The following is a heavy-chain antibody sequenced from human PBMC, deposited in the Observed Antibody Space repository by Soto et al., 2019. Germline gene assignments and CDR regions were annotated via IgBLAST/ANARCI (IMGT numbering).Heavy chain of an antibody. Sequence: QVQLVQSGAEVKKPGASVKVSCKASGYTFTSYVISWVRQAPGQGLEWMGWISAYNGNTNYAQKLQGRVTMTTDTSTSTAYMELRSLRSDDTAVYYCARDSMVRGFINSETYYYYYYGMDVWGQGTTVTVSS. CDR1: GYTFTSYV. V-gene: IGHV1-18*01. CDR3: ARDSMVRGFINSETYYYYYYGMDV. J-gene: IGHJ6*02. D-gene: IGHD3-10*01. CDR2: ISAYNGNT.